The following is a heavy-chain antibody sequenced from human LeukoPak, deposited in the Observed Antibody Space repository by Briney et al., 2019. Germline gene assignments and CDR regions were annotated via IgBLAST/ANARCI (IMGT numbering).Heavy chain of an antibody. Sequence: GGSLRLSCAASEFTFSSYSMNWVRQATGKGLEWVSAIGTAGDTYYPGSVKGRFTISRENAKNSLYLQMNSLRAEDTAVYYCARWEDYYYGMDVWGQGTTVTVSS. CDR3: ARWEDYYYGMDV. J-gene: IGHJ6*02. CDR2: IGTAGDT. CDR1: EFTFSSYS. V-gene: IGHV3-13*01. D-gene: IGHD1-26*01.